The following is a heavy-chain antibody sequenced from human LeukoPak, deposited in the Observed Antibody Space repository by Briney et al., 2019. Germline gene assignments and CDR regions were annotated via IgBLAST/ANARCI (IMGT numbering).Heavy chain of an antibody. CDR1: EYTFTTYW. CDR3: ATLYCSTVTCSFDN. V-gene: IGHV5-51*01. Sequence: GESLKIPCKGSEYTFTTYWIGWVRQMPGKGLEWMGIIYPGDSDTRYSPSFQGQVTLSADKSISTAYPQWSSLKASDTAMYYCATLYCSTVTCSFDNWGQGTLVTVSS. D-gene: IGHD2-2*01. CDR2: IYPGDSDT. J-gene: IGHJ4*02.